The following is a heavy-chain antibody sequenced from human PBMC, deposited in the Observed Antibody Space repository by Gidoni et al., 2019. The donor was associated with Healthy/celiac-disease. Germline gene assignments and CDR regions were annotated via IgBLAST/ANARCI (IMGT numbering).Heavy chain of an antibody. Sequence: QVQLQQWGAGLLKPSETLSLTCAVYGGSFSGYYWSWIRQPPGKGLEWIGEINHSGSTNYNPSLKSRVTISVDTSKNQFSLKLSSVTAADTAVYYCARALGYCSGGSCSFRWYFDYWGQGTLVTVSS. CDR3: ARALGYCSGGSCSFRWYFDY. J-gene: IGHJ4*02. CDR2: INHSGST. D-gene: IGHD2-15*01. V-gene: IGHV4-34*01. CDR1: GGSFSGYY.